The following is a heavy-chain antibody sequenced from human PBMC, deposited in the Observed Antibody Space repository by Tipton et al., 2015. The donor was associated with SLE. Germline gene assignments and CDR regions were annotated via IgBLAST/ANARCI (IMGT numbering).Heavy chain of an antibody. Sequence: LRLSCAVYGGSFSGYYWSWIRQPPGKGLEWIGEINHSGSTNYNPSLKSRVTISVDTSKNQFSLKLSSVTAADTAVYYCARGGGSYWFDPWGQGTLVTVSS. D-gene: IGHD1-26*01. CDR3: ARGGGSYWFDP. CDR1: GGSFSGYY. V-gene: IGHV4-34*01. J-gene: IGHJ5*02. CDR2: INHSGST.